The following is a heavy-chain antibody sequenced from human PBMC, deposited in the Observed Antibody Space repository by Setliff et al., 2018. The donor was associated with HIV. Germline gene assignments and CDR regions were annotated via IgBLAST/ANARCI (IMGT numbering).Heavy chain of an antibody. V-gene: IGHV2-26*01. J-gene: IGHJ4*02. CDR2: IFSNDEK. Sequence: SGPTLVNPTETLTLTCTVSGFSLSNARMGVSWIRQPPGKALEWLAHIFSNDEKSYSTSLKNRLTISKDTSKSQVVLTMTNMDPVDTATYYCAHTAVTTMRWKYYFDYWGQGTLVTVSS. CDR1: GFSLSNARMG. CDR3: AHTAVTTMRWKYYFDY. D-gene: IGHD4-17*01.